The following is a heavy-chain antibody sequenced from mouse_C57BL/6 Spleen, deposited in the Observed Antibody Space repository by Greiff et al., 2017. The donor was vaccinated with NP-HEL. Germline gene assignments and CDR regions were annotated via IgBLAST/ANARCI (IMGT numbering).Heavy chain of an antibody. CDR1: GYTFTDYN. J-gene: IGHJ3*01. Sequence: EVQLQQSGPELVKPGASVKMSCKASGYTFTDYNMHWVKQSHGKSLEWIGYINPNNGGTSYNQKFKGKATLTVNKSSSPAYMELRSLTSEDSAVYYCAREGDSSGTWFAYWGQGTLVTVSA. CDR2: INPNNGGT. V-gene: IGHV1-22*01. CDR3: AREGDSSGTWFAY. D-gene: IGHD3-2*02.